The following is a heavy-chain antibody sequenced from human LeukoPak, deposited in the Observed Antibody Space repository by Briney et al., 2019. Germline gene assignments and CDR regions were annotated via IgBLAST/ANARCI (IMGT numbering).Heavy chain of an antibody. CDR2: IYYRSKWHN. CDR3: ARQYSSGWSYYYGLDV. V-gene: IGHV6-1*01. Sequence: SQTLSLTCAISGDSVSSNSAAWNWIRQSPSRGLEWLGRIYYRSKWHNDYTISVKSRITINPDTSKNQFTLQLNSVTPEDTAVYYCARQYSSGWSYYYGLDVWGQGTTVTVSS. J-gene: IGHJ6*02. D-gene: IGHD6-19*01. CDR1: GDSVSSNSAA.